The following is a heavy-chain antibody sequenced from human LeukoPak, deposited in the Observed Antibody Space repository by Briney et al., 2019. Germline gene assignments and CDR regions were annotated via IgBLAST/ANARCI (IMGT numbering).Heavy chain of an antibody. CDR1: GFTFSSYA. CDR2: ISGSGGST. CDR3: AKLSYDFWSGYPYFDY. D-gene: IGHD3-3*01. Sequence: GGSLRLSCAASGFTFSSYAMSWVRQAPGKGLEWVSAISGSGGSTYYADPVKGRFTISRDNSKNTLYLQMNSLRAEDTAVYYCAKLSYDFWSGYPYFDYWGQGTLVTVSS. V-gene: IGHV3-23*01. J-gene: IGHJ4*02.